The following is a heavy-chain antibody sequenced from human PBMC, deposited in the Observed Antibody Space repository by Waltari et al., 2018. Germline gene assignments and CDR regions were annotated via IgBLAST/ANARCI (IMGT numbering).Heavy chain of an antibody. CDR2: IYHSGTT. Sequence: QVQLQESGPGLVKPSXTLSLTXTVSGYSXSSGXYWGWIRQPPGKGLEWIGNIYHSGTTYYNPSLKSRVTISVDTSKNQLSLXLNSVTAAXTAVYYCAXDRXSGSPKLYYFDYXXXXALVTXSS. J-gene: IGHJ4*02. CDR3: AXDRXSGSPKLYYFDY. CDR1: GYSXSSGXY. D-gene: IGHD6-13*01. V-gene: IGHV4-38-2*02.